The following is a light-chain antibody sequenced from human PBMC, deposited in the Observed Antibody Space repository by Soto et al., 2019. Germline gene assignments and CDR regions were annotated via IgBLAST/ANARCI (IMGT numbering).Light chain of an antibody. CDR2: IES. Sequence: DIQMTQSPSPLSASVGERVTITCRASQSISNYLNWYQQKQGQDPNILIYIESNLHSGVPSRLSGSGYGTDFTLTISSLQPEEWATDDCQQGYSTPRTVGPGTKVET. J-gene: IGKJ4*02. CDR3: QQGYSTPRT. V-gene: IGKV1-39*01. CDR1: QSISNY.